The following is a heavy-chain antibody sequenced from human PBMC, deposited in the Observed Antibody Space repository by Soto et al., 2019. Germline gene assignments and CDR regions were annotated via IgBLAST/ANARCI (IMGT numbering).Heavy chain of an antibody. V-gene: IGHV1-69*01. Sequence: QVQLVQSGAEVKKPGSSVKVSCKASGGTFSSYAISWVRQAPGQGLEWMGGIIPIFGTANYAQKFQGRVTITADESTSKAYMELSSLRSEDTAVYYCARKLYGSGSYTADYWGQGTLVTVSS. J-gene: IGHJ4*02. D-gene: IGHD3-10*01. CDR3: ARKLYGSGSYTADY. CDR2: IIPIFGTA. CDR1: GGTFSSYA.